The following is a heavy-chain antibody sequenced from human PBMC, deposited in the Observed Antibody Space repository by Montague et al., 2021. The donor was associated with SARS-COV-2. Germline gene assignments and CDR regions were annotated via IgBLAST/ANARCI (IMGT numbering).Heavy chain of an antibody. D-gene: IGHD6-13*01. Sequence: SETLSLTCTVSSGSISSYYWSWTRQPPGKGLEWIGYIYYSGSTNYNPSLKSRVTISVDTSKNQFSLKLSSVTAADTAVYYCARGAGYSSNWYLAFEIWGQGTMVTVSS. CDR2: IYYSGST. CDR1: SGSISSYY. J-gene: IGHJ3*02. V-gene: IGHV4-59*01. CDR3: ARGAGYSSNWYLAFEI.